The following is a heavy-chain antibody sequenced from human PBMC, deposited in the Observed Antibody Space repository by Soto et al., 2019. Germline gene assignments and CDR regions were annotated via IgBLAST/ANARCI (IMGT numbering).Heavy chain of an antibody. Sequence: QVQLVQSGAELKKPGASVKVSCKASGDTFSFYTINSVRQAPGLGLEWMGRFNPILSMSNYAQKFQGRVTMTADKSTITAYMALRSLRCEDTAFYYCATSYGSGYPAFDYWGQGALVTVSS. V-gene: IGHV1-69*02. CDR1: GDTFSFYT. J-gene: IGHJ4*02. CDR3: ATSYGSGYPAFDY. CDR2: FNPILSMS. D-gene: IGHD3-10*01.